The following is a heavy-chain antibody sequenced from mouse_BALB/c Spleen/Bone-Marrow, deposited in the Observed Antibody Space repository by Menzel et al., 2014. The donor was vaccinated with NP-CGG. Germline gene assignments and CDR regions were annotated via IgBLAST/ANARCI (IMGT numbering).Heavy chain of an antibody. V-gene: IGHV1-87*01. CDR1: GYTFTSYW. CDR3: ARGTGPDY. J-gene: IGHJ2*01. Sequence: VQLQQSGAELARPGASVKLSCKASGYTFTSYWMQWVKQRPGQGLEWIGAIYPGDGDTRYTQKFKGKATLTADKSSSTAYMQLSSLAPEDSAVYYCARGTGPDYWGQGTTLTVSS. CDR2: IYPGDGDT. D-gene: IGHD4-1*01.